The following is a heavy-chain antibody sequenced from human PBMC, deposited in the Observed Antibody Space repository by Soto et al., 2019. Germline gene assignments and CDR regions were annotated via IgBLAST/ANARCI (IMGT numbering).Heavy chain of an antibody. Sequence: QLVESGGGLLKPGGSLRVSWVASGLTFSHVWMSWVRKAPGKGLEWVGRIKSKIDGGTTDYAAPVKGRFTISRDDSKNTAYLEMKSLKTEDTAVYYCTTDHRGPFWSPLEDYWGQGTLVTVSS. D-gene: IGHD3-3*01. CDR1: GLTFSHVW. J-gene: IGHJ4*02. CDR3: TTDHRGPFWSPLEDY. CDR2: IKSKIDGGTT. V-gene: IGHV3-15*01.